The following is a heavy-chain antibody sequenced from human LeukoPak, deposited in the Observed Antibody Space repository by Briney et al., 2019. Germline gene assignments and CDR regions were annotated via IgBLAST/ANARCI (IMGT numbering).Heavy chain of an antibody. Sequence: GGSLRLSFEAPGFTFGSNAIYGVGPAPGRGRGWASGIFGGVGSAHYADSVKGRFTISRDNSKNTVYLQMDSLRAEDTAIYYCAKTTTGYSSGRYPAWPIDYWGQGTLVTVSS. J-gene: IGHJ4*02. CDR1: GFTFGSNA. CDR2: IFGGVGSA. V-gene: IGHV3-23*01. CDR3: AKTTTGYSSGRYPAWPIDY. D-gene: IGHD2-15*01.